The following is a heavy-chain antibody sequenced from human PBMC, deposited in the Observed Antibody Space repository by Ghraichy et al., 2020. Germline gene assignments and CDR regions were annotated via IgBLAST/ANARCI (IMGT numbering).Heavy chain of an antibody. Sequence: SETLSLTCTVSGGSISSSSYYWCWIRQPPGKGLEWIGSIYYSGSTYYNPSLKSRVTISVDTSKNQFSLKLSSVTAADTAVYYCARAIVVVPAARVNWFDPWGQGTLVTVSS. CDR2: IYYSGST. CDR1: GGSISSSSYY. J-gene: IGHJ5*02. D-gene: IGHD2-2*01. CDR3: ARAIVVVPAARVNWFDP. V-gene: IGHV4-39*01.